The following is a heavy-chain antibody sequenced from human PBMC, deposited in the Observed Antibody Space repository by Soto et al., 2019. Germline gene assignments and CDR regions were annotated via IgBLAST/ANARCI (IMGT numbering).Heavy chain of an antibody. D-gene: IGHD2-2*01. Sequence: QVQLQESGPGLVKPSETLSLTCTVSGGSISSYYWSWIRQPPGKGLEWIGYIYYSGSTNYNPSLKSRVTISVDTSKNQCSLKLSSVTAADTAVYYCARAKVPAAIGSGGYDFDYCGQGTLVTVSS. J-gene: IGHJ4*02. CDR2: IYYSGST. CDR1: GGSISSYY. CDR3: ARAKVPAAIGSGGYDFDY. V-gene: IGHV4-59*01.